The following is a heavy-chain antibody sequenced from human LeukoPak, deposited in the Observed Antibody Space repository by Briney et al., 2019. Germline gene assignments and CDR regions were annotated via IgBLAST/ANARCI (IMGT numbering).Heavy chain of an antibody. CDR3: AKDMAPSPVPAAIRTYYYYGMDV. CDR2: IYSGGST. D-gene: IGHD2-2*02. Sequence: AGGSLRLSCAASGFTVSSNYMSWVRQAPGKGLEWVSVIYSGGSTYYADSVKGRFTISRDNSKNTLYLQMNSLRAEDTAVYYCAKDMAPSPVPAAIRTYYYYGMDVWGQGTTVTVSS. J-gene: IGHJ6*02. CDR1: GFTVSSNY. V-gene: IGHV3-53*01.